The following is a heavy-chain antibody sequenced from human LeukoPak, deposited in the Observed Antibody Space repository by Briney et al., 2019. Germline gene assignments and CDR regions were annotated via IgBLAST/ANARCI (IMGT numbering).Heavy chain of an antibody. CDR2: INHSGST. CDR3: ARETIWFGEFHWFDP. Sequence: PSETPSLTCAVYGGSFSGYYWSWTRQPPGKGLEWIGEINHSGSTNYNPSLKSRVTISVDTSKNQFSLKLSSVTAADTAVYYCARETIWFGEFHWFDPWGQGTLVTVSS. CDR1: GGSFSGYY. D-gene: IGHD3-10*01. J-gene: IGHJ5*02. V-gene: IGHV4-34*09.